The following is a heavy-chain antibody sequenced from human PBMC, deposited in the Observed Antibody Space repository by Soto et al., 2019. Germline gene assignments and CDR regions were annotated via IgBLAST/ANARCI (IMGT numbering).Heavy chain of an antibody. J-gene: IGHJ6*02. Sequence: SLRLSCAASGFTFSSYGMHWVRQAPGKGLEWVAVISYDGSNKYYADSVKGRFTISRDNSKNTLYLQMNSLRAEDTAVYYCAKVSIAARQYYYYGMDVWGQGTTVTVSS. CDR2: ISYDGSNK. D-gene: IGHD6-6*01. V-gene: IGHV3-30*18. CDR1: GFTFSSYG. CDR3: AKVSIAARQYYYYGMDV.